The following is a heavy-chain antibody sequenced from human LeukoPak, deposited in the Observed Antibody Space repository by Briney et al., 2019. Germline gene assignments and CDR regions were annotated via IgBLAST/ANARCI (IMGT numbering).Heavy chain of an antibody. J-gene: IGHJ4*02. CDR1: GYTFTGYY. CDR2: INPNSGGT. V-gene: IGHV1-2*02. CDR3: ARTAYLEGYFDY. Sequence: ASVKVSCKASGYTFTGYYMHWVRQAPGQGLEWMGWINPNSGGTNYAQKFQGRVTMTRDTSISTAYMELSRLRSDDTAVYYCARTAYLEGYFDYWGQGTLVTVSS.